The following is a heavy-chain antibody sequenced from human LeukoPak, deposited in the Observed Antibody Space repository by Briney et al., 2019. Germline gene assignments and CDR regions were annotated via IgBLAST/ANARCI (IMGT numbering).Heavy chain of an antibody. Sequence: GGSLRLSCAASGFTFSSYALSWVRQAPGKGLVWVSAISASGCSTYYADSVKGRFTISRDNSNNTMYLQMNSLRADDAAVYYCGRARSGYDFDYWGQGTLVTVSS. D-gene: IGHD5-12*01. CDR1: GFTFSSYA. CDR2: ISASGCST. V-gene: IGHV3-23*01. CDR3: GRARSGYDFDY. J-gene: IGHJ4*02.